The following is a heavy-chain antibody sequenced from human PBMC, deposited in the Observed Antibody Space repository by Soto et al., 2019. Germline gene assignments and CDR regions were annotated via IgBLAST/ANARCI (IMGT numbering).Heavy chain of an antibody. CDR2: TSFDGSSG. CDR1: GFTFSSSG. J-gene: IGHJ4*02. CDR3: VKSPPAVAGYFDY. D-gene: IGHD6-19*01. Sequence: QVQLVESGEGVVQPGRSLRLYCAASGFTFSSSGVHWVRQAPGKGLEWVAVTSFDGSSGYYADSVRGRFTISRDNSNNTLYLQMNSLRAEDTAVYYCVKSPPAVAGYFDYWGQGTLVTVSS. V-gene: IGHV3-30*18.